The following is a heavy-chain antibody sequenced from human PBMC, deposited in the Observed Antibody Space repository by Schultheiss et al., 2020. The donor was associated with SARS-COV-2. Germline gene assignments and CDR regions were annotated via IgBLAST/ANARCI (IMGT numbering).Heavy chain of an antibody. CDR2: IYTSGST. D-gene: IGHD4-17*01. V-gene: IGHV4-61*02. Sequence: SETLSLTCTVSGGSISSGSYYWSWIRQPAGKGLEWIGRIYTSGSTNYNPSLKSRVTISVDKSKNQFSLKLSSVTAADTAVYYCARVLSDTVTTLDYWGQGTLVTVSS. J-gene: IGHJ4*02. CDR1: GGSISSGSYY. CDR3: ARVLSDTVTTLDY.